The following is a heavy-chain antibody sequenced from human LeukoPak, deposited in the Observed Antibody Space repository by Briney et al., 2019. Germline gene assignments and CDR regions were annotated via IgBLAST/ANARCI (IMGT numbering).Heavy chain of an antibody. CDR1: GGSISSYY. Sequence: SETLSLTCTVSGGSISSYYWSWIRQPPGKGLEWIGYIRYSGSTNYNPSLKSRVTISVDTSKNQFSLKLSSVTAADTAVYYCARAGSRRDGYNVDYWGQGTLVTVSS. V-gene: IGHV4-59*01. CDR3: ARAGSRRDGYNVDY. J-gene: IGHJ4*02. CDR2: IRYSGST. D-gene: IGHD5-24*01.